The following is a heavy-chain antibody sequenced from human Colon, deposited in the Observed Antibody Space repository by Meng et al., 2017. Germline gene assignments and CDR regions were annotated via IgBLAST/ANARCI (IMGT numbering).Heavy chain of an antibody. Sequence: QVQLVQSGAEVKKPGSSVKVACKASGDTFNKYAINWVRQAPGQGLEWMGALIPIFGTANYAQKFQGRVTIIADASTLTAYMELRSLRSDDTAVYYCARVHYGDYPFDYWGQGTLVTVSS. CDR3: ARVHYGDYPFDY. CDR1: GDTFNKYA. V-gene: IGHV1-69*01. J-gene: IGHJ4*02. CDR2: LIPIFGTA. D-gene: IGHD4-17*01.